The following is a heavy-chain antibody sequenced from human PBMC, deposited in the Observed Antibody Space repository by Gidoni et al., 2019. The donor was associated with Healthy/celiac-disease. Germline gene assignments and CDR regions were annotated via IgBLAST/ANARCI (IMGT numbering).Heavy chain of an antibody. CDR2: INSDGSST. CDR1: GFTFSSYW. D-gene: IGHD3-22*01. Sequence: EVQLVESGGGLVQPGGSLRLSCAASGFTFSSYWMHWVRQAPGKGLVWVSRINSDGSSTSYADSGKGRFTISREKAKNTLDLQMNSLRADETAVYYCARASRGLLQNLGQGTPVTGSS. CDR3: ARASRGLLQN. V-gene: IGHV3-74*01. J-gene: IGHJ4*02.